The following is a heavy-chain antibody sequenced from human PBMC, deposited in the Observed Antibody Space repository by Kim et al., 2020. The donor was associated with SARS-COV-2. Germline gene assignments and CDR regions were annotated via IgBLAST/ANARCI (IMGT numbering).Heavy chain of an antibody. D-gene: IGHD6-13*01. J-gene: IGHJ5*02. CDR2: INPKSGGT. CDR1: EYSFTGYY. V-gene: IGHV1-2*06. Sequence: SVKVSCKASEYSFTGYYMHWVRQAPGQGLEWMGRINPKSGGTNYAQKFQGRVTMTRDTSISTAYMELSRLRSDDTAVYYCARAVYSSSWYSRWFDPWGQGTLVTVSS. CDR3: ARAVYSSSWYSRWFDP.